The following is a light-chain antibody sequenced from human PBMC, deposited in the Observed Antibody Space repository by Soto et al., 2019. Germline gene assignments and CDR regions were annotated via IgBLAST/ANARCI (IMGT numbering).Light chain of an antibody. J-gene: IGLJ2*01. CDR3: SSYTSSSTLVV. Sequence: QSVLTQPDSVSGSPGQSITISCTGTSSDVGGYNYVSWYQQHPGKAPQLMIYDVSNRPSGVYNRFSSSKSGNTASLTISGLQADDDADYYCSSYTSSSTLVVFGGGTELTVL. CDR1: SSDVGGYNY. CDR2: DVS. V-gene: IGLV2-14*01.